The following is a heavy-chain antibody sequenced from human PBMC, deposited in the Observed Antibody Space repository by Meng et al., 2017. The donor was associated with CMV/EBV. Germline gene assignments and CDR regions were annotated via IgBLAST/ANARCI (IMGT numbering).Heavy chain of an antibody. D-gene: IGHD2-8*01. Sequence: GESLKISCAASGFTFSSYAMSWVRQAPGKGLEWVSVIYSGGSSTYYADSVKGRFTISRDNSKNTLYLQMNSLRAEDTAVYYCAKDLVIPLYCTPYYYGMDVWGQGTTVTVSS. CDR3: AKDLVIPLYCTPYYYGMDV. CDR2: IYSGGSST. V-gene: IGHV3-23*03. CDR1: GFTFSSYA. J-gene: IGHJ6*02.